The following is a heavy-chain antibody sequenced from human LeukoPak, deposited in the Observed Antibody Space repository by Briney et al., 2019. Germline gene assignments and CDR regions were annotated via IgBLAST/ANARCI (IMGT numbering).Heavy chain of an antibody. V-gene: IGHV1-69*04. Sequence: SVKVSCKASGGTFSSYAISWVRQAPGQGLEWMGRIIPILGIANYAQKFQGRVTITADKSTSTAYMELSSLRSEDTAVYYCARRFSGSARMDVWGQGTTVTVSS. CDR2: IIPILGIA. D-gene: IGHD3-10*01. CDR1: GGTFSSYA. CDR3: ARRFSGSARMDV. J-gene: IGHJ6*02.